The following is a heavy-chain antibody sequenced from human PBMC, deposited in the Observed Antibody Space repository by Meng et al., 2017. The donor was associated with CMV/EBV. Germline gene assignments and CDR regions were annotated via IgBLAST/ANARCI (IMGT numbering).Heavy chain of an antibody. D-gene: IGHD4-11*01. V-gene: IGHV3-7*03. J-gene: IGHJ6*02. CDR2: IKQDGSEK. CDR1: GFTFSGYW. Sequence: GESLKISCAASGFTFSGYWMTWVRQAPGKGLEWVANIKQDGSEKYYVDSVKGRFTISRDNAKNSLYLQMNSLRAEDTAVYYCARGSRTVTYYYYGMDVWGQGTTVTVSS. CDR3: ARGSRTVTYYYYGMDV.